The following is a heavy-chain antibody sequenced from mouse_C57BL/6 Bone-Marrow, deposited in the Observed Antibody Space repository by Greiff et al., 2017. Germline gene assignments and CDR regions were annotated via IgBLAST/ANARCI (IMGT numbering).Heavy chain of an antibody. CDR2: IDPSDSYT. CDR1: GYTFTSYW. D-gene: IGHD1-1*01. CDR3: ARVGGSSPWYLDV. V-gene: IGHV1-69*01. Sequence: QVQLQQPGAELVMPGASVKLSCKASGYTFTSYWMHWVKQRPGQGLEWIGEIDPSDSYTNYNQKFKGKSTLTVAKSSSTAYMQLSSLTSEDSAVYYCARVGGSSPWYLDVWGTGTTVTVSS. J-gene: IGHJ1*03.